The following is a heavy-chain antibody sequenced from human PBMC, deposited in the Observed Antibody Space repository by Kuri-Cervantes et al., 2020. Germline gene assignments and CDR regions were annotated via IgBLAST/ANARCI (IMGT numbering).Heavy chain of an antibody. V-gene: IGHV4-34*01. CDR1: GGSFSACQ. J-gene: IGHJ4*02. CDR2: INHSGST. Sequence: SETLSLTCAVYGGSFSACQWIWIRQPPGKGLGWIGEINHSGSTNYNPSLKSRVTISVDTSKNQFSLKLSSVTVADTAVYYCARGRGSGWTDFDYWGQGTLVTVSS. D-gene: IGHD6-19*01. CDR3: ARGRGSGWTDFDY.